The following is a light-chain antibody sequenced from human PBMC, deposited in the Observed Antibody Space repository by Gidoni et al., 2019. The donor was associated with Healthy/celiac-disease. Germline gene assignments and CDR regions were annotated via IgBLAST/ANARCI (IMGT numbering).Light chain of an antibody. CDR2: DAS. CDR1: QSVSSY. J-gene: IGKJ4*01. Sequence: IVLTQSPATLSLSPGERATLSCRANQSVSSYLAWYQQKPGQAPRLLIYDASNRATGIPARFSGSGSGTDFTLTISSLEPEDFAVYYCQQRSNWPPTFGGGTKVEIK. V-gene: IGKV3-11*01. CDR3: QQRSNWPPT.